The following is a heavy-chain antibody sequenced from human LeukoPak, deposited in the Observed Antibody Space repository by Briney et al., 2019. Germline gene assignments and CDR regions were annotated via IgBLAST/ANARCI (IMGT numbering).Heavy chain of an antibody. D-gene: IGHD4-11*01. J-gene: IGHJ4*02. CDR3: ARDAIVRDYSNSDY. CDR2: INPSGGST. V-gene: IGHV1-46*01. CDR1: GYTFTTYY. Sequence: ASVKVSCKASGYTFTTYYIHWVRQAPGQGLEWMGIINPSGGSTRYAQKFQGRVTMTRDTSTSIVYMEVSSLRSEDTAVYYCARDAIVRDYSNSDYWGQGTLVTVSS.